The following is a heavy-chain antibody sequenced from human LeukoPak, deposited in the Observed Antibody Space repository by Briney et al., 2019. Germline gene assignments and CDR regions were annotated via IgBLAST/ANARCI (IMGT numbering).Heavy chain of an antibody. J-gene: IGHJ4*02. D-gene: IGHD3-16*01. CDR2: IYTSGST. V-gene: IGHV4-61*02. CDR1: GGSISSGSYY. CDR3: AINSAWGSNDY. Sequence: SETLSLTCTVSGGSISSGSYYWSWIRQPAGKGLEWIGRIYTSGSTNYNPSLKSRVTISVDTSKNQFSLKLSSVTAADTAVYSGAINSAWGSNDYWGQGTLVTVSS.